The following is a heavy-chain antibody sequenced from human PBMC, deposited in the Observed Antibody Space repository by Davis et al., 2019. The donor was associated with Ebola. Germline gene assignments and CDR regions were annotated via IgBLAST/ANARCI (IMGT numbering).Heavy chain of an antibody. CDR1: VGSFSDYY. D-gene: IGHD4-17*01. CDR3: ARVHGDYYYYGMDV. CDR2: INHRGST. V-gene: IGHV4-34*01. Sequence: SETLSLTCAVYVGSFSDYYWTWIRQPPGKGLEWIGEINHRGSTNYNPSLKSRVTMSVDTSKNQFSLRLRSVTAADTAVYHCARVHGDYYYYGMDVWGQGTTVTVSS. J-gene: IGHJ6*02.